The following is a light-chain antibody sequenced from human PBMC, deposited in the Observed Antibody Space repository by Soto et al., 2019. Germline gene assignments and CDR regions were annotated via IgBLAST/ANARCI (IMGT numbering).Light chain of an antibody. V-gene: IGKV1-5*03. CDR3: QHYNTHARA. J-gene: IGKJ1*01. Sequence: DIKMTQSPSTLSASVGDRVTITCRASQSISTSLAWYQQKPGNAPKLLIYKASSLQRGVPSRFSGSGSGTEFTLTISSLQPDDFATYYCQHYNTHARAFGKGTQVEIK. CDR2: KAS. CDR1: QSISTS.